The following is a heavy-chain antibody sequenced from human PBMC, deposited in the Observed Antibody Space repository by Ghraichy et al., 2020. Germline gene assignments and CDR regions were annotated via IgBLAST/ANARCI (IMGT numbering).Heavy chain of an antibody. Sequence: GESLNISCKGSGYSFTSYWIGWVRQMPGKGLEWMGIIYPGDSDTRYSPSFQGQVTISADKSISTAYLQWSSLKASDTAMYYCARIGLYSSSWRDTNLFDPWGQGTLVTVSS. J-gene: IGHJ5*02. CDR1: GYSFTSYW. D-gene: IGHD6-13*01. CDR2: IYPGDSDT. V-gene: IGHV5-51*01. CDR3: ARIGLYSSSWRDTNLFDP.